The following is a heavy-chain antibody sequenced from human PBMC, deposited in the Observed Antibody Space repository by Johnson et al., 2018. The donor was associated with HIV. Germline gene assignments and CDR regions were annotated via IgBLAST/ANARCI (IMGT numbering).Heavy chain of an antibody. Sequence: QVQLVESGGGVVQPGGSLRLSCAASGFTFRSYGMHWVRQAPGKGLEWVAFIRYDGNNKYSVDSVKGRFTISRDNSKNTLYLQMNSRRAGDPAVYYCARAIGDGYRGMKAFDIWGQVTMVTVSS. CDR3: ARAIGDGYRGMKAFDI. CDR1: GFTFRSYG. CDR2: IRYDGNNK. J-gene: IGHJ3*02. D-gene: IGHD5-24*01. V-gene: IGHV3-30*02.